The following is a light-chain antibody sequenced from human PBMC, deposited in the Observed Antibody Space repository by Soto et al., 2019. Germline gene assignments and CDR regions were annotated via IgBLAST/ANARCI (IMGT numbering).Light chain of an antibody. J-gene: IGKJ4*01. CDR1: QTVTTY. CDR2: GAS. V-gene: IGKV3-11*01. CDR3: HQYGTSPLT. Sequence: EIVLTQSPATLSLSPGERATLSCRASQTVTTYLAWYQQKPGQPPRLLIYGASNRATGIPARFSGSGSGTDFTLTISNLEPEDFAVYYCHQYGTSPLTFGGGTKVEIK.